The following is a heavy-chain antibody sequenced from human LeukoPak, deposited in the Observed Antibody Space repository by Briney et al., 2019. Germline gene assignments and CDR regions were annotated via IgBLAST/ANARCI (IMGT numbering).Heavy chain of an antibody. CDR3: AIMHPYYDGSGYWVQ. CDR2: ISSSSSYI. J-gene: IGHJ4*02. CDR1: GFAFSSYS. Sequence: GGSLRLSCAASGFAFSSYSMNWVRQAPGKGLEWVSSISSSSSYIYYADSVKGRFTISRDNPRNTLYMEMNSLRAEDTALYYCAIMHPYYDGSGYWVQWGQGTLVTVSS. D-gene: IGHD3-22*01. V-gene: IGHV3-21*04.